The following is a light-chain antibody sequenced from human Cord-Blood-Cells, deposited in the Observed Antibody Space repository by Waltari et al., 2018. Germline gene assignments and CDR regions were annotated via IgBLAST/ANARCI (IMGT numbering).Light chain of an antibody. J-gene: IGLJ1*01. CDR3: SSYTSSSTV. CDR2: DVS. Sequence: QSALTQPASVSGSPGLSITISCTGTSSDVGGYNYVSWYQQHPGKAPKLMIYDVSNLPSGVSHRFSGSKSGNTASLTISGLQAEDEADYYCSSYTSSSTVFGTGTKVTVL. CDR1: SSDVGGYNY. V-gene: IGLV2-14*03.